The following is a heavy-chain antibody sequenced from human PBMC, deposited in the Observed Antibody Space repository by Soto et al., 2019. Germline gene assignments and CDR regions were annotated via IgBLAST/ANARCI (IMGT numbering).Heavy chain of an antibody. V-gene: IGHV5-51*01. Sequence: GESMKISCQGSGYTFTNYGIGWVRQMPGKGLEWMGVIYPGDSDTKYSPSFQGQVTFSADKSINTAYLQWTSLKASDTAMYFCGRLTGLPHYYSTDVWGQGTTVTVSS. CDR2: IYPGDSDT. J-gene: IGHJ6*02. CDR3: GRLTGLPHYYSTDV. CDR1: GYTFTNYG. D-gene: IGHD3-9*01.